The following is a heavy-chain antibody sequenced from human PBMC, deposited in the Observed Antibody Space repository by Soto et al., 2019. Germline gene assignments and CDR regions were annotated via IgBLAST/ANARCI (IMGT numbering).Heavy chain of an antibody. Sequence: GGSLRLSCAASGFTFSSYSMNWVRQAPGKGLEWVSSISSSSSYIYYADSVKGRFTISRDNAKNSLYLQMNSLRAEDTAVYYCARDLLRFLEWSTSNYYYYGMDVWGQGTTVTVSS. CDR3: ARDLLRFLEWSTSNYYYYGMDV. J-gene: IGHJ6*02. CDR1: GFTFSSYS. V-gene: IGHV3-21*01. CDR2: ISSSSSYI. D-gene: IGHD3-3*01.